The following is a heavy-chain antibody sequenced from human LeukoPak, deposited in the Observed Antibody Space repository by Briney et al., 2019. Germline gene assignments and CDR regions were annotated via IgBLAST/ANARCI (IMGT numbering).Heavy chain of an antibody. D-gene: IGHD5-12*01. CDR1: GYSISSGYY. Sequence: SETLSLTCAVSGYSISSGYYWSWIRQPAGKGLEWIGRIYTSGSTNYNPSLKSRVTMSVDTSKNQFSLKLSSVTAADTAVYYCARGGLYSGYDYDFDYWGQGTLVTVSS. V-gene: IGHV4-4*07. CDR3: ARGGLYSGYDYDFDY. J-gene: IGHJ4*02. CDR2: IYTSGST.